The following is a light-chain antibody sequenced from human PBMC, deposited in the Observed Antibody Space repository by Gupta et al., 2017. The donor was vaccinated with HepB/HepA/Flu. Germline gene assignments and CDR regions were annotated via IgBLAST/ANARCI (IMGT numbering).Light chain of an antibody. J-gene: IGKJ3*01. CDR2: DAS. CDR1: QSVSSY. V-gene: IGKV3-11*01. Sequence: EIVLTQSPATLSLSPGERATLSCRASQSVSSYLAWYQQKPGQAPRLLIYDASNRDTGIPARFSGCGYGKDLSLTISSREQEDFAGYYCQQPSNCPHFTFGHGTNVDIK. CDR3: QQPSNCPHFT.